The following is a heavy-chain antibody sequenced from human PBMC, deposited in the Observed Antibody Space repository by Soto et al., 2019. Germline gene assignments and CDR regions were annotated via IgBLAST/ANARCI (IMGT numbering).Heavy chain of an antibody. Sequence: QVQLVQSGAEVKKPGSSVKVSCKASGGTFSSYAISWVRQAPGQGLEWMGGIIPISDTTNYAQKFQGRVTITEDESTSTAYMELSSLRSEDTAVYYCARSQGSSTSLEIYYYYCYGMDVWGQGTTVRLL. V-gene: IGHV1-69*01. CDR2: IIPISDTT. CDR3: ARSQGSSTSLEIYYYYCYGMDV. J-gene: IGHJ6*02. D-gene: IGHD2-2*01. CDR1: GGTFSSYA.